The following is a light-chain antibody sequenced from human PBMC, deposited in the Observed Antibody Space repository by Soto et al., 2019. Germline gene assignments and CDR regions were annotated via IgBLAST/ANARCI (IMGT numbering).Light chain of an antibody. CDR1: HSDIGVYNF. V-gene: IGLV2-8*01. J-gene: IGLJ2*01. CDR3: SSYPGSNRLV. CDR2: EVS. Sequence: QSVLTQPPSASGSPGQSVTISCTGTHSDIGVYNFVSWYQQHPGKAPKLMIYEVSQRPSGVPDRFSGSKSGNTASLTVSGLQAEAEADYYFSSYPGSNRLVFGGGTKLTVL.